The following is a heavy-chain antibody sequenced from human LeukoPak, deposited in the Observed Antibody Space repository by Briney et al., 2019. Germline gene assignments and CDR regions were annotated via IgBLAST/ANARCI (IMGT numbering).Heavy chain of an antibody. CDR1: GGTFSSYA. V-gene: IGHV1-69*01. CDR2: IIPIFGTA. J-gene: IGHJ6*02. CDR3: ATSPRSRTWYYYYGMDV. Sequence: SVKVSCKASGGTFSSYAISWVRQAPGQGLEWMGGIIPIFGTANYAQKFQGRVTITADESTSTAYMELSSLRSEDTAVYYCATSPRSRTWYYYYGMDVWGQGTTVTVSS. D-gene: IGHD1-7*01.